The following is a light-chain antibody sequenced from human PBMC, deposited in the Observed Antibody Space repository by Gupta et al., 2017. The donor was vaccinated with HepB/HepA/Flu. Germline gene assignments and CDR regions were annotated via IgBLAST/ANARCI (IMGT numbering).Light chain of an antibody. V-gene: IGLV1-47*01. J-gene: IGLJ1*01. CDR2: RNN. CDR1: GSNLVSNF. CDR3: AAWDDGLNGLV. Sequence: QSVLTQPPSASGTPGQRVTISCSGSGSNLVSNFVFCYQHFPGTAPKFLIYRNNQRPSGVPDRFSGAKSGTSASVAISGRRSEEEADYSCAAWDDGLNGLVFGTGTTFTVL.